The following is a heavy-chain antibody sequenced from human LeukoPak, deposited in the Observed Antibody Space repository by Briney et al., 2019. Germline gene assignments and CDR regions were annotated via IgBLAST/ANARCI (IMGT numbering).Heavy chain of an antibody. Sequence: PGGSLRLSCAASGFTFSSYWMSWVRQATGKGLEWVANIKQDGSEKYYVDSVKGRFTISRDNAKNSLYLQMNSLRAEDTAVYYCVRDSPHQYYDDSGSQDYWGQGTLVTVSS. CDR1: GFTFSSYW. J-gene: IGHJ4*02. CDR2: IKQDGSEK. CDR3: VRDSPHQYYDDSGSQDY. V-gene: IGHV3-7*01. D-gene: IGHD3-22*01.